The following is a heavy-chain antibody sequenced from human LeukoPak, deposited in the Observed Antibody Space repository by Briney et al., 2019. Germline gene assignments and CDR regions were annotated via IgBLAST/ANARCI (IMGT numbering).Heavy chain of an antibody. CDR2: VYHSGST. Sequence: PSETLSLTCAVSDYSISSHNYWGWIRQPPGKGLEWIGSVYHSGSTHYSPSLKSQVTISVDTSKNQFSLKLGSVTAADTAVYYCARNDSSGYFDYWGQGTLVTVSS. V-gene: IGHV4-38-2*01. J-gene: IGHJ4*02. D-gene: IGHD3-22*01. CDR1: DYSISSHNY. CDR3: ARNDSSGYFDY.